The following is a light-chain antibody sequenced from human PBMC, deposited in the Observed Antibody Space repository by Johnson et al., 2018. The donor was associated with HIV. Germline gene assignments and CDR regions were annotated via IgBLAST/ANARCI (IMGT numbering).Light chain of an antibody. Sequence: QPVLTQPPSVSAAPGQRVTISCSGNSSNIENNYVSWYQQFPERAPKLLIYDNTKRPSGIPDRFSGSKSDTSATLAITGLQTGDEADYYCGTWDSRLTAYVFGTGTKVTV. CDR3: GTWDSRLTAYV. V-gene: IGLV1-51*01. CDR2: DNT. J-gene: IGLJ1*01. CDR1: SSNIENNY.